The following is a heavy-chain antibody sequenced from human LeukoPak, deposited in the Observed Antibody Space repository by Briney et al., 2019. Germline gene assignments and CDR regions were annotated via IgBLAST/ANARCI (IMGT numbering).Heavy chain of an antibody. CDR2: ITGSGGRT. CDR3: AKLGKTENHYGSGRFSYYYYMDV. CDR1: GFTLSSYA. Sequence: GGSLRLSCAASGFTLSSYAMNWVRQAPGKGLEWVSAITGSGGRTYYADSVKGRFTISRDNSKNTLYLQMNSLRAEDTAVYYCAKLGKTENHYGSGRFSYYYYMDVWGKGTTVTISS. J-gene: IGHJ6*03. V-gene: IGHV3-23*01. D-gene: IGHD3-10*01.